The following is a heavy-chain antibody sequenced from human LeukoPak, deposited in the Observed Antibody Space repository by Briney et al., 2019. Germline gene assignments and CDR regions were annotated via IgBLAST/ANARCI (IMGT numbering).Heavy chain of an antibody. Sequence: ASVKVSCKASGYTFTGYYMHWVRQAPGQGLEWMGWINPNSGGTNYAQKFQGRVTMTRNTSISTAYMELSSLRSEDTAVYYCARPPGVPAAKSWYFDLWGRGTLVTVSS. CDR2: INPNSGGT. CDR1: GYTFTGYY. D-gene: IGHD2-2*01. V-gene: IGHV1-2*02. J-gene: IGHJ2*01. CDR3: ARPPGVPAAKSWYFDL.